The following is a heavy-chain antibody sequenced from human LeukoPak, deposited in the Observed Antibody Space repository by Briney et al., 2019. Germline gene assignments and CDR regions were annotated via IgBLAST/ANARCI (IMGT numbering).Heavy chain of an antibody. CDR1: GYTFTSYY. CDR3: ARGSGGDYYDSSGYYFQLFDY. J-gene: IGHJ4*02. D-gene: IGHD3-22*01. V-gene: IGHV1-46*01. CDR2: INPSGGST. Sequence: ASMKVSCKTSGYTFTSYYMHWVRQAPGQGLEWMGIINPSGGSTSYAQKFQGRVTMTRDMSTSTVYMELSSLRSEDTAVYYCARGSGGDYYDSSGYYFQLFDYWGQGTLVTVSS.